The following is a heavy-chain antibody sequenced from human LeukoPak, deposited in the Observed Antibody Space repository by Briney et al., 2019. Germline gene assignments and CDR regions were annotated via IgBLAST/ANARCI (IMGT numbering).Heavy chain of an antibody. CDR2: INHSGST. J-gene: IGHJ4*02. CDR3: ARVSAVTSYFDY. D-gene: IGHD4-17*01. V-gene: IGHV4-34*01. CDR1: GFTFSSYA. Sequence: GSLRLSCAASGFTFSSYAMSWVRQPPGKGLEWIGEINHSGSTNYNPSLKSRVTISVDTSKNQFSLKLSSVTAADTAVYYCARVSAVTSYFDYWGQGTLVTVSS.